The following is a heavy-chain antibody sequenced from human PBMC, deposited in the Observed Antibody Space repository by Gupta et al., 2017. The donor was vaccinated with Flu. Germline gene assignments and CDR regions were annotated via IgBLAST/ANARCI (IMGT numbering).Heavy chain of an antibody. J-gene: IGHJ4*02. V-gene: IGHV3-23*01. D-gene: IGHD1-26*01. CDR3: AKETWEFYFDF. CDR2: ISDSGDSI. Sequence: FTFSSYAMSWVRQAPGKGLEWVSAISDSGDSIYYADSVKGRFAISRDKSKDTLYLQISSLRAEDTAVYYCAKETWEFYFDFWGQGTLVNVSS. CDR1: FTFSSYA.